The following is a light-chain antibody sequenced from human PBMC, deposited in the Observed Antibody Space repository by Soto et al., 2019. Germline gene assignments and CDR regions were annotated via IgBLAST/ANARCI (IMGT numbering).Light chain of an antibody. CDR3: STYTSTSPRV. J-gene: IGLJ2*01. Sequence: QSALTQPASVSGSPGQSITISCTGTSSDVGGYNYVSWYQQHPGKAPKLMIYEVSNRPSGVSNRFSGSKSGNTASLTISGLQAEDEADSYCSTYTSTSPRVFGGGTNLTVL. CDR1: SSDVGGYNY. V-gene: IGLV2-14*01. CDR2: EVS.